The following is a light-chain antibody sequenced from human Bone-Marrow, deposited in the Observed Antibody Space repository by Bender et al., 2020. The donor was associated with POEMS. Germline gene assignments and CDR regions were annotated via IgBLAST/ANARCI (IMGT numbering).Light chain of an antibody. CDR2: GGS. V-gene: IGLV2-23*01. J-gene: IGLJ2*01. CDR3: CSYAGSRV. Sequence: QSALTQPASVSGSPGQSITISCTGNSSDIGSHNLVSWYQQHPGKAPKLIIYGGSQRPSGVSNRFSGSKSGHTASLTISGLQAEDEADYYCCSYAGSRVFGGGTKLTVL. CDR1: SSDIGSHNL.